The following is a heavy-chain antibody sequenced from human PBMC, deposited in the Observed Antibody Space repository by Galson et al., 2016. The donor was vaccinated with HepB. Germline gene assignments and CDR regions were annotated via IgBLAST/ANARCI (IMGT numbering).Heavy chain of an antibody. Sequence: SLTCTVSGGSISSSNYYWGWIRQPPGKGLEWIGSIYYSGSTYYNPSLKSRVTISVDTSKNQFSLKLSSVTAADTAVYYCARSTVTTFYYWGQGTLVTVSS. D-gene: IGHD4-17*01. V-gene: IGHV4-39*01. J-gene: IGHJ4*02. CDR1: GGSISSSNYY. CDR2: IYYSGST. CDR3: ARSTVTTFYY.